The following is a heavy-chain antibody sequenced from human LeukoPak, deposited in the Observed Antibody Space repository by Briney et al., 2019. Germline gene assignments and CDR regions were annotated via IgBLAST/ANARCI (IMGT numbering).Heavy chain of an antibody. CDR3: ARGYSSSSGYLRPFDY. Sequence: SVKVSCKASGGTFSSYAISWVREAPGQGLEWMGGNIPIFGTANYAQKFQGRVTITTDESTSTAYMELSSLRSEDTAVYYCARGYSSSSGYLRPFDYWGQGTLVTVSS. J-gene: IGHJ4*02. CDR1: GGTFSSYA. D-gene: IGHD6-6*01. CDR2: NIPIFGTA. V-gene: IGHV1-69*05.